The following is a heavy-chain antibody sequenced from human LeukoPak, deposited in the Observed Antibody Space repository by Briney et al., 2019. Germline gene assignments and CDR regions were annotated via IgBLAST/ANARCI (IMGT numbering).Heavy chain of an antibody. V-gene: IGHV4-34*01. CDR3: ARGRRRGSGRGAGAFDI. D-gene: IGHD3-10*01. CDR2: INHSGST. Sequence: SETLSLTCAVYGGSFSGYYWSWIRQPPGKGLEWIGEINHSGSTNYNPSLKSRVTISVDTSKNQFSLKLSSVTAADTAVYCCARGRRRGSGRGAGAFDIWGQGTMVTVSS. J-gene: IGHJ3*02. CDR1: GGSFSGYY.